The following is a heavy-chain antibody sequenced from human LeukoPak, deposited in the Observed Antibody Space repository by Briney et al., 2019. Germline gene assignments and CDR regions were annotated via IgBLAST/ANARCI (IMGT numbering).Heavy chain of an antibody. CDR2: IIPIFGTA. Sequence: ASVKVSCKASGGTFSSYAISWVRQAPGQGLEWMGGIIPIFGTANYAQKFQGRVTITADESTSTAYMELSSLRSEDTAVYYCARDRAVVVPAANDAFDIWGQGTMVTVSS. V-gene: IGHV1-69*13. D-gene: IGHD2-2*01. CDR1: GGTFSSYA. J-gene: IGHJ3*02. CDR3: ARDRAVVVPAANDAFDI.